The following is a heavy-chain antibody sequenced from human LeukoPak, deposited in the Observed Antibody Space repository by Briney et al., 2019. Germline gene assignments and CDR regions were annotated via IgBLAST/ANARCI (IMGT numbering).Heavy chain of an antibody. CDR1: GGSISSYY. D-gene: IGHD3-9*01. CDR3: ARGGGIRYFDWFRFDY. V-gene: IGHV4-4*07. CDR2: IYTSGST. J-gene: IGHJ4*02. Sequence: SETLSLTCTVSGGSISSYYWSWIRQPAGKGLEWIGRIYTSGSTNYNPSLKSRVTMSVDTSKNQFSLKLSSVTAADTAVYYCARGGGIRYFDWFRFDYWGLGTLVTVSS.